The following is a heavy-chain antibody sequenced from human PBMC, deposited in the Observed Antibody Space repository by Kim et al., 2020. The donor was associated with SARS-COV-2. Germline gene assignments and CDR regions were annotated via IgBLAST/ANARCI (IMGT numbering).Heavy chain of an antibody. CDR1: GFTFSSYG. J-gene: IGHJ4*02. Sequence: GGSLRLSCAASGFTFSSYGMHWVRQAPGKGLEWVALISYDGSHKYYADSVKGRFTISRDNSKNTLYLQMDSLRTEDTAVYYCAKSAPTGFCSTISCYVVYWGQGTLVIVSP. CDR2: ISYDGSHK. CDR3: AKSAPTGFCSTISCYVVY. V-gene: IGHV3-30*18. D-gene: IGHD2-2*01.